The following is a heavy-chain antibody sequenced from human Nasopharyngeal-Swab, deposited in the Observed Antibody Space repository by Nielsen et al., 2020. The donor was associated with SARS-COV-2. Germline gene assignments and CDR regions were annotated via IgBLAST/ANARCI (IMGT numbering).Heavy chain of an antibody. V-gene: IGHV3-23*01. CDR2: ISGSGGST. CDR3: IAAAGTGSFDY. Sequence: GGSLRLSCSASGFTFSSSSMSWVRQAPGKGLEWVSAISGSGGSTYYADSVKVRFTISRDNSKNTLYLQMNSLRAEDTAVYYCIAAAGTGSFDYWGQGTLVTVSS. J-gene: IGHJ4*02. D-gene: IGHD6-13*01. CDR1: GFTFSSSS.